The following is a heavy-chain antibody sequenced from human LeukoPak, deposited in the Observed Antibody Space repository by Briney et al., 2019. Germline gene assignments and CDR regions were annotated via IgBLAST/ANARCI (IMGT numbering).Heavy chain of an antibody. Sequence: SETLSLTCTVSGGSISSGGYYWSWIRQHPGKGLEWIGYIYYSGSTYYNPSLKSRVTISVDTSKNQFSLKLGSVTAADTAVYYCARGTELVGLNYYYYYGMDVWGQGTTVTVSS. D-gene: IGHD2-15*01. CDR1: GGSISSGGYY. CDR2: IYYSGST. V-gene: IGHV4-31*03. CDR3: ARGTELVGLNYYYYYGMDV. J-gene: IGHJ6*02.